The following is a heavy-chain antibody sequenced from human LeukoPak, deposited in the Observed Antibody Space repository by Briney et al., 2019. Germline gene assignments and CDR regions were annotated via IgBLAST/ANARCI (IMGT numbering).Heavy chain of an antibody. Sequence: GGSLRLSCAASGFTFSSYAMHWVRQAPGKGLEWVAVISYDGSNKYYADSVKGRFTISRDNSKNTLYLQMNRLRAEDTAVYYCARGTSYYGSVTWGQGTLVTVSS. CDR2: ISYDGSNK. D-gene: IGHD3-10*01. J-gene: IGHJ5*02. CDR3: ARGTSYYGSVT. CDR1: GFTFSSYA. V-gene: IGHV3-30-3*01.